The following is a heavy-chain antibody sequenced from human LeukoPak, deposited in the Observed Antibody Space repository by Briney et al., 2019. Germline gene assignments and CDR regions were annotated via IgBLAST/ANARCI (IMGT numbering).Heavy chain of an antibody. CDR1: GGSISSGVYY. CDR2: IYHSGST. J-gene: IGHJ4*02. CDR3: ASLGYCSSTSCSPFDY. Sequence: SETLSLTCTVSGGSISSGVYYGSWIRRPPGKGLEWIGYIYHSGSTYYNPSLKSRVTISVDRSKNQFSLKLSSVTAADTAVYYCASLGYCSSTSCSPFDYWGQGTLVTVSS. V-gene: IGHV4-30-2*01. D-gene: IGHD2-2*01.